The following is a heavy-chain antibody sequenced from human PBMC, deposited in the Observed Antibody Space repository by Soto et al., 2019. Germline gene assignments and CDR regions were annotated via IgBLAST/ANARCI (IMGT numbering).Heavy chain of an antibody. Sequence: QVQLVESGGGVVQPGRSLRLSCAASGFTFSHYAMHWVRQAPGKGLEWVALMSYDGSNGYYADSVKGRFTISRDNSKNTLYLQMNSLRAEDTAMYYCAKDGSHNFDYWGQGTLVTVSS. CDR2: MSYDGSNG. CDR3: AKDGSHNFDY. V-gene: IGHV3-30*18. J-gene: IGHJ4*02. CDR1: GFTFSHYA. D-gene: IGHD1-26*01.